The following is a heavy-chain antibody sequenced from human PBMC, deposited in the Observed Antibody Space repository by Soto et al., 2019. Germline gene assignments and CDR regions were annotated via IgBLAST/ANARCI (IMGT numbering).Heavy chain of an antibody. D-gene: IGHD3-22*01. V-gene: IGHV3-74*01. CDR1: GFTFRSYC. Sequence: GGSLGLSSAACGFTFRSYCMHCVRQAPGKGLVWGSRINSDGSSTSYADSVKGRCTISRDNAKNTLYLQMNSLRAEDTAVYYCARDVIAADAFDIWGQGTMVTVSS. CDR3: ARDVIAADAFDI. J-gene: IGHJ3*02. CDR2: INSDGSST.